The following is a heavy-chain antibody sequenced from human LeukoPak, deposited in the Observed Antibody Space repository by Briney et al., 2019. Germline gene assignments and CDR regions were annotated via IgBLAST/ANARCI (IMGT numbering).Heavy chain of an antibody. CDR2: IYDSGST. D-gene: IGHD3-10*01. Sequence: SETLSLTCSVSGGSISTYYWSWIRQPPGKGLEWIGHIYDSGSTNYNPSLKGRVTISVDTSKNQFSLKLTSVTAADTAVYYCARLIMNSTPLFDYWGQGTLVTVSS. CDR3: ARLIMNSTPLFDY. CDR1: GGSISTYY. V-gene: IGHV4-59*01. J-gene: IGHJ4*02.